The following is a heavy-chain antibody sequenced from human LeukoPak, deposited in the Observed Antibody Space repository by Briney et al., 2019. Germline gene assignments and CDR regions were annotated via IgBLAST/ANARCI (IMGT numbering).Heavy chain of an antibody. D-gene: IGHD1-26*01. CDR1: GFTFSSYA. J-gene: IGHJ6*02. Sequence: PGGSLRLSCAASGFTFSSYAMNWVRQAPGKGLEWISAISGSGGSTYYADSVKGRFTISRDNSRNTLYLQMNSLRAEDTAVYYCARGGNGGSGSYSVLSMDVWGQGTTVTVSS. CDR3: ARGGNGGSGSYSVLSMDV. V-gene: IGHV3-23*01. CDR2: ISGSGGST.